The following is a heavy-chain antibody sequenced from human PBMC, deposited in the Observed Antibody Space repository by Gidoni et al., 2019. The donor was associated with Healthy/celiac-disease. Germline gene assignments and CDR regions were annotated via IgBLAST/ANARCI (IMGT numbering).Heavy chain of an antibody. J-gene: IGHJ5*02. D-gene: IGHD3-10*01. V-gene: IGHV6-1*01. Sequence: QVQLQQSGPGLVKPSQTLSLTGVSSGDSVSSNSVAWHWIRQSPSRGLEWLARTYYRSRWYNDYAVSVNGRITINPDTSKNQFSLQVNSVTAEDTAVYYCARELSGAWFDPWGQGTLVSVSS. CDR1: GDSVSSNSVA. CDR3: ARELSGAWFDP. CDR2: TYYRSRWYN.